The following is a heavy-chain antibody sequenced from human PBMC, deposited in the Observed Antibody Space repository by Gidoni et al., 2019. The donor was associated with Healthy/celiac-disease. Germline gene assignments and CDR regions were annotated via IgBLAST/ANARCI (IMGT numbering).Heavy chain of an antibody. CDR3: TRGPSIGYCSGGSCRFYYYYMDV. CDR1: GFTFSAPA. CDR2: IRSKANSYAT. J-gene: IGHJ6*03. D-gene: IGHD2-15*01. V-gene: IGHV3-73*01. Sequence: EVHLVESGGGLVQPGGSLKLSFAAPGFTFSAPAMPWVRQASGKGLEWVGRIRSKANSYATAYAASVKGRFTISRDDSKNTAYLQMNSLKTEDTAVYYCTRGPSIGYCSGGSCRFYYYYMDVWGKGTTVTVSS.